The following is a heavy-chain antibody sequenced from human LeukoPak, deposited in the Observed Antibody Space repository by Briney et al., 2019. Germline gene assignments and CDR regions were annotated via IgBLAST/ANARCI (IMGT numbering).Heavy chain of an antibody. CDR2: ITSSSSYI. Sequence: GGSLRLSCAASGFTLRTYSMNWVRQAPGKGLEWVSSITSSSSYIYYADSVKGRFTISRDNAKNSLYLQMNSLRAEDTAVYYCARTEVDSDAFDIWGQGTMVTVSS. CDR3: ARTEVDSDAFDI. V-gene: IGHV3-21*01. CDR1: GFTLRTYS. D-gene: IGHD1-26*01. J-gene: IGHJ3*02.